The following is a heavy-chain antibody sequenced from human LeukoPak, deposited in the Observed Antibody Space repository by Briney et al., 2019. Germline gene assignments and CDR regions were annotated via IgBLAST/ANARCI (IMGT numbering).Heavy chain of an antibody. CDR1: GFTVSSNY. CDR2: IHSGGST. CDR3: ARGSHSSSWYYFDY. V-gene: IGHV3-53*01. Sequence: GGSLRLSCAASGFTVSSNYMSWVRQAPGKGLEWVSVIHSGGSTYYADSVKGRFTISRDNSKNKMYLQMNSLRAEDTAVYYCARGSHSSSWYYFDYWGQGTLVTVSS. D-gene: IGHD6-13*01. J-gene: IGHJ4*02.